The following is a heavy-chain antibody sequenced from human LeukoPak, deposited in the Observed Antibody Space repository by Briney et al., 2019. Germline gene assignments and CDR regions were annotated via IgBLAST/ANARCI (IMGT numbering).Heavy chain of an antibody. D-gene: IGHD2-21*01. J-gene: IGHJ4*02. CDR2: ISISGDII. CDR3: ARVRRGGDSRYFDY. V-gene: IGHV3-11*01. Sequence: GGSLRLSCAASGFTFTDYYMSWIRQTPGKGLEWVSYISISGDIIYYADSVKGRFTISRDNAKNSLYLQMNSLRAEDTAVYYCARVRRGGDSRYFDYWGQGNLVTVSP. CDR1: GFTFTDYY.